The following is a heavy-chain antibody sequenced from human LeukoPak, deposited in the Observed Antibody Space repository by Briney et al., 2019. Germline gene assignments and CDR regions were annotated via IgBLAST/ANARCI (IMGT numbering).Heavy chain of an antibody. D-gene: IGHD3-10*01. Sequence: PGGSLRLSCAASGFTFSSYWMSWVRQAPGKGLEWVANIKQDGSEKYYVDSVKGRFTISRDNAKNSLYLQMSSLRAEDTAVYYCARLDYGSGSPTDYYYMDVWGKGTTVTVSS. CDR3: ARLDYGSGSPTDYYYMDV. CDR1: GFTFSSYW. CDR2: IKQDGSEK. V-gene: IGHV3-7*01. J-gene: IGHJ6*03.